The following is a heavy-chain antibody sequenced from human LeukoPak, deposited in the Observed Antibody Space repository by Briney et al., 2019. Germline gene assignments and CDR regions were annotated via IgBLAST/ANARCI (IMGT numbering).Heavy chain of an antibody. CDR2: IYPGDSDT. V-gene: IGHV5-51*01. D-gene: IGHD4-17*01. CDR3: ARRCGDPKVIDY. Sequence: GESLKISCRGSGYSFTTYWIGWVRQMPGKGLEWMGIIYPGDSDTRYTPSFQGQVTMSADKSINTAYLQWSSLKASDTAMYYCARRCGDPKVIDYWGQGTLVTVSS. CDR1: GYSFTTYW. J-gene: IGHJ4*02.